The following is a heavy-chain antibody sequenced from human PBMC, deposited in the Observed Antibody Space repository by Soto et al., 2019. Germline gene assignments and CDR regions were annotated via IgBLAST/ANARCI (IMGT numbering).Heavy chain of an antibody. D-gene: IGHD3-16*02. CDR3: AREIKAYVWGSYRYGEDAFDI. J-gene: IGHJ3*02. Sequence: SETLSLTCAVYGGSFSGYYWSGIRQPPGKGLEWIGEINHSGSTNYNPSLKSRVTISVDTSKNQFSLKLSSVTAADTAVYYCAREIKAYVWGSYRYGEDAFDIWGQGTMVTVSS. V-gene: IGHV4-34*01. CDR2: INHSGST. CDR1: GGSFSGYY.